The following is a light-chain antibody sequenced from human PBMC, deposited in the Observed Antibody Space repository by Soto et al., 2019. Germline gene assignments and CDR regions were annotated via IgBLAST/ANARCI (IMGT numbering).Light chain of an antibody. CDR2: AAS. V-gene: IGKV3-15*01. J-gene: IGKJ1*01. CDR1: QSVRSN. CDR3: QQYNSWPPT. Sequence: TQFPSALSSAVGDRVTITCRASQSVRSNLAWYQQKPGQPPRLLIYAASTRVTTIPARFSGSEFGTEFTLTISSLQSEDFAVYYCQQYNSWPPTFGQGTKVDIK.